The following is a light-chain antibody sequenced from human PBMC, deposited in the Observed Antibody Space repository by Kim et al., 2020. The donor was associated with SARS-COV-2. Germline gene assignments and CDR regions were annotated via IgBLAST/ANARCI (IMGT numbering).Light chain of an antibody. J-gene: IGKJ1*01. CDR2: GVS. V-gene: IGKV3-15*01. CDR3: QQYDDWRS. CDR1: RSVTSN. Sequence: VSPGESATLSCRASRSVTSNKVAWYQQRPGQTPRLLISGVSTRATGIPARFSGSGSGTEFSLTISSLQSEDFAVYYCQQYDDWRSFGQGTKVEIK.